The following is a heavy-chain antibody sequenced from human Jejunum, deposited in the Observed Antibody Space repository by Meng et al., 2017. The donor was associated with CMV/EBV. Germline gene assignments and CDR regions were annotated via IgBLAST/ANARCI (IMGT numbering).Heavy chain of an antibody. J-gene: IGHJ4*02. CDR3: ARLSDS. CDR2: ISGRGATI. CDR1: GFTFSHYA. D-gene: IGHD2-15*01. V-gene: IGHV3-23*01. Sequence: LRLSCAASGFTFSHYAMSWVRRAPGKGLEWVAGISGRGATIFYSESVKGRFTVSRDNSRNTLYLQMSSLSPDDTAVYYCARLSDSWGQGTLVTVSS.